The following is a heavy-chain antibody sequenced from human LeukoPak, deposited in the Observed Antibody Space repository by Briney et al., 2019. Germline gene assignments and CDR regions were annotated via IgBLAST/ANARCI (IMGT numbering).Heavy chain of an antibody. CDR1: GFTFSSYE. CDR3: ARGGGSYPFFDY. CDR2: ISSSGSTI. Sequence: GGSLRLSCAASGFTFSSYEMSWVRQAPGKGMEWVSYISSSGSTIYYADSVKGRFTISRDNAKNSLYLQMNSLRAEDTAVYYCARGGGSYPFFDYWGQGTLVTVSS. V-gene: IGHV3-48*03. D-gene: IGHD1-26*01. J-gene: IGHJ4*02.